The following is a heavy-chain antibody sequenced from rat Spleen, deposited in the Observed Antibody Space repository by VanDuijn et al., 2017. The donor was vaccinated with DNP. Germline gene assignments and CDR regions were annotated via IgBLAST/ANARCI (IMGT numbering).Heavy chain of an antibody. CDR1: GFTFSDYA. D-gene: IGHD1-3*01. Sequence: EVQLVESGGGLVQPGRSLKLSCAASGFTFSDYAMAWVRQAPKKGLEWVATISYDGSRTYYRDSVKGRFTISRDNAKSTLYLQMDSLRSEDTATYYCARHNYGSSHYFDYWGQGVMVTVSS. J-gene: IGHJ2*01. V-gene: IGHV5-17*01. CDR3: ARHNYGSSHYFDY. CDR2: ISYDGSRT.